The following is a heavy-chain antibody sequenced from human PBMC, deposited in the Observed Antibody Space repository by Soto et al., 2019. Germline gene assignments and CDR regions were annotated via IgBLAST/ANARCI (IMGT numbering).Heavy chain of an antibody. CDR3: ARDGYYYDSSGYYFNFDS. V-gene: IGHV3-7*01. Sequence: QPGGSLRLSCAASGFTFSSYWMFWVRQAPGKGLEWVANIKQDGNEKNYVDSVRGRFTISRDNAKNSLYLHMNSLRAEDTAAYYCARDGYYYDSSGYYFNFDSWGRGTLVTVSS. CDR2: IKQDGNEK. D-gene: IGHD3-22*01. CDR1: GFTFSSYW. J-gene: IGHJ4*02.